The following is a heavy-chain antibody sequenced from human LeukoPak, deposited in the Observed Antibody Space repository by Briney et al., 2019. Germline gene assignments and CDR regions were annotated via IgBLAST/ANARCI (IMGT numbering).Heavy chain of an antibody. CDR1: GYTFTSYG. CDR3: ARDDDYVWGSFDY. D-gene: IGHD3-16*01. CDR2: ISAYNGNT. J-gene: IGHJ4*02. Sequence: ASVKVSCKASGYTFTSYGISWVRQAPGQGLEWMGWISAYNGNTNYAQKLQGRVTITRDTSASTAYMELSSLRSEDTVVYYCARDDDYVWGSFDYRGQGTLVTVSS. V-gene: IGHV1-18*01.